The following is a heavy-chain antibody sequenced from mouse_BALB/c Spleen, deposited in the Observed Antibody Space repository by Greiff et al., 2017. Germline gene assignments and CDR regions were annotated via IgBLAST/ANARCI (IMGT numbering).Heavy chain of an antibody. J-gene: IGHJ4*01. Sequence: QVQLQQSGAELVRPGTSVKISCKASGYTFTNYWLGWVKQRPGHGLEWIGDIYPGGGYTNYNEKFKGKATLTADTSSSTAYMQLSSLTSEDSAVYFCARWGGYDDAGYAMDYWGQGTSVTVSS. CDR1: GYTFTNYW. CDR2: IYPGGGYT. V-gene: IGHV1-63*02. CDR3: ARWGGYDDAGYAMDY. D-gene: IGHD2-2*01.